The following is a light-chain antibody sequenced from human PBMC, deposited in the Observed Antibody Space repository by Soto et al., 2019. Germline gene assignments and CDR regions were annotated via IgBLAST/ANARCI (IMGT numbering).Light chain of an antibody. CDR2: EVS. CDR1: SSDIGTYNY. Sequence: QSALTQPASVSGSPGQSITISCTGTSSDIGTYNYVSWYQQHPGKAPKLMLYEVSNRPSGVSNRFFGSKSGNTASLTISGLQAEDEADYFYNSYTRSSTLYVFGTGTKLTVL. J-gene: IGLJ1*01. CDR3: NSYTRSSTLYV. V-gene: IGLV2-14*01.